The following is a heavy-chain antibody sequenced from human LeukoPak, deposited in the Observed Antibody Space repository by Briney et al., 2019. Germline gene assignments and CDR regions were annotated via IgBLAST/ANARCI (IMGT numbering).Heavy chain of an antibody. D-gene: IGHD6-19*01. CDR2: ISDSGST. J-gene: IGHJ4*02. Sequence: SETLSLTCAVSRGSIINYYWTWVRQPAGKGLEWIGRISDSGSTDYNPSLRSRVVMSVDTSKNQFSLNLMSVTAADTAVYYCARLGQWLAFDYWGQGTLVTVSS. V-gene: IGHV4-4*07. CDR3: ARLGQWLAFDY. CDR1: RGSIINYY.